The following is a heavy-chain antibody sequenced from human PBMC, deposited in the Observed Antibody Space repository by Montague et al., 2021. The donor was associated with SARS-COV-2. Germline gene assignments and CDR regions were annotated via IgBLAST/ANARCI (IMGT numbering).Heavy chain of an antibody. J-gene: IGHJ6*02. CDR1: GFTFSTYA. Sequence: SLRLSCAASGFTFSTYAMSWVRRAPGKGLEWVSAISGSGDKTYYADSVKGRFTISRDNSKNTVSLQMNSLRVEDTAVYYCAKDLFCSGGDCYFYGMDLWGQGTTVPVPS. V-gene: IGHV3-23*01. CDR3: AKDLFCSGGDCYFYGMDL. CDR2: ISGSGDKT. D-gene: IGHD2-15*01.